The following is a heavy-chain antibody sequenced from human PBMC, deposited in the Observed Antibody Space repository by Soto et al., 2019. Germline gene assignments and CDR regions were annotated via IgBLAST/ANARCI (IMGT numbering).Heavy chain of an antibody. J-gene: IGHJ6*02. Sequence: AASVKVSCKASGGTFSSYAISWVRQAPGQGLEWMGGIIPIFGTANYAQKFQGRVTITADESTSTAYMELSSLRSEDTAVYYCARASMQKRIQLWSVARYYYYYYGMDVWGQGTTVTVSS. V-gene: IGHV1-69*13. CDR2: IIPIFGTA. D-gene: IGHD5-18*01. CDR3: ARASMQKRIQLWSVARYYYYYYGMDV. CDR1: GGTFSSYA.